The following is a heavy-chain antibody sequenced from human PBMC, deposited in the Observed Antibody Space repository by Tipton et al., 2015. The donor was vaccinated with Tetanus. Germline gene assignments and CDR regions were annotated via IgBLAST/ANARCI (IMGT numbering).Heavy chain of an antibody. CDR3: ARDVTMVRGVITAFGY. CDR1: GGSFSGYY. CDR2: INHSGST. Sequence: TLSLTCTVFGGSFSGYYWSWIRQPPGKGLEWIGEINHSGSTNYNPSLKSRVTVSVDTSTNQFSLKLSSVTAADTAVYYCARDVTMVRGVITAFGYWGQGTLVTVSS. J-gene: IGHJ4*02. D-gene: IGHD3-10*01. V-gene: IGHV4-34*01.